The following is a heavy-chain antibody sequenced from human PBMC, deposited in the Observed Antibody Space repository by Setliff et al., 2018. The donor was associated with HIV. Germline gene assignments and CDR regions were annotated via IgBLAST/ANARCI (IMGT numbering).Heavy chain of an antibody. CDR2: IYTSGST. D-gene: IGHD2-15*01. V-gene: IGHV4-61*02. Sequence: PSETLSLTCTVSGVSISSGSYYWSWIRQPAGKGLEWIGRIYTSGSTNYNPSLKSRVTISVDTSKNQFSLKLSSVTAADTAVYYCARSHFYCSGGSCYSGYFDYWGQGTLVTVSS. J-gene: IGHJ4*02. CDR3: ARSHFYCSGGSCYSGYFDY. CDR1: GVSISSGSYY.